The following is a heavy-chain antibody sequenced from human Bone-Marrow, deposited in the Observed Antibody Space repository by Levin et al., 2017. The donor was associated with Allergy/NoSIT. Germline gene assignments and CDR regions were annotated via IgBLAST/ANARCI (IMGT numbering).Heavy chain of an antibody. V-gene: IGHV1-3*01. CDR2: INAGNGNT. J-gene: IGHJ4*02. Sequence: GESLKISGKASGYTFSSYAMNWVRQAPGQRLEWMGWINAGNGNTKYSQKFQGRVTITRDTSASTAYMELSSLRSEDTAVYYCTRGRGSYCFDYWGQGTLLTVSS. CDR3: TRGRGSYCFDY. CDR1: GYTFSSYA. D-gene: IGHD3-16*01.